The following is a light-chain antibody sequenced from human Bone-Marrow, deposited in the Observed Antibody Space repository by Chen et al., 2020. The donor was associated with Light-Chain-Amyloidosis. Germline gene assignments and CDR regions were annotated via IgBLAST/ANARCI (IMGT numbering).Light chain of an antibody. CDR3: QQRSNWPPYT. Sequence: EIVLTQPPSTLSLSPGERATLSCSASQSVSSYLAWYQQKPGQAPRLLIYDASNRATGIPARFSGSGSGTDFTLTISSLEPEDFAVYYCQQRSNWPPYTFGQGTKLEIK. J-gene: IGKJ2*01. V-gene: IGKV3-11*01. CDR1: QSVSSY. CDR2: DAS.